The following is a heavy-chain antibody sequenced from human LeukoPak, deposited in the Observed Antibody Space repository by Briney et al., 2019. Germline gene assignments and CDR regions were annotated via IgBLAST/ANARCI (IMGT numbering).Heavy chain of an antibody. D-gene: IGHD3-3*01. CDR1: GYTFTGYY. Sequence: GASVKVSCKASGYTFTGYYMHWVRQAPGQGLEWMGWINSNSGGTNYAQKFQGRVTMTRDTSISTAYLELSRLRSDDTAVYYCARDGRSGYWDWFDPWGQGTLVTVSS. V-gene: IGHV1-2*02. CDR2: INSNSGGT. CDR3: ARDGRSGYWDWFDP. J-gene: IGHJ5*02.